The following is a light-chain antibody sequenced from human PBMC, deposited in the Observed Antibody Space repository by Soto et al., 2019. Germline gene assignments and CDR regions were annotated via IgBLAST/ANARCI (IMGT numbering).Light chain of an antibody. CDR3: SSYTNTTPLEV. Sequence: QSALTQPASVSGSPGQSITISCAGTSSDVGGYNYVSWYQQHPGKAPKLLLYEVSNRPSWVSDRFSGSKSANTASLTISGLEAEDEANCYCSSYTNTTPLEVFGPGTKLTVL. CDR1: SSDVGGYNY. CDR2: EVS. V-gene: IGLV2-14*01. J-gene: IGLJ1*01.